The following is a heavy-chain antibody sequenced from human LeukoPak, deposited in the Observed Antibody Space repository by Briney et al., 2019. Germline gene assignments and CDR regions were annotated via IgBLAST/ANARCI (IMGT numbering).Heavy chain of an antibody. CDR2: ISENGGRT. Sequence: GGSLRLSCAASGFTLSSYWMHWVRQAPGKGLEYVSAISENGGRTYYANSVKGRFTNSRDNSKNTLYLQMDSLRAEDMAVYYCARDYYGSGDYWGQGTLVTVSS. J-gene: IGHJ4*02. CDR1: GFTLSSYW. D-gene: IGHD3-10*01. CDR3: ARDYYGSGDY. V-gene: IGHV3-64*01.